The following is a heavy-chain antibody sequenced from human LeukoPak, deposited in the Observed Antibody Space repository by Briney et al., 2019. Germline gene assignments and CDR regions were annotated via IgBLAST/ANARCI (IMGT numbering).Heavy chain of an antibody. Sequence: GGSLRLSCAASGFSVSVNYMSWVRQAPGKGLEWVGRIKSKTDGGTTDYVAVVKGRFTISRDDSKNTLYLQMNSLKTEDTAVYYCTTDSRVIHWGQGTLVTVSS. J-gene: IGHJ4*02. D-gene: IGHD5/OR15-5a*01. CDR3: TTDSRVIH. CDR2: IKSKTDGGTT. V-gene: IGHV3-15*01. CDR1: GFSVSVNY.